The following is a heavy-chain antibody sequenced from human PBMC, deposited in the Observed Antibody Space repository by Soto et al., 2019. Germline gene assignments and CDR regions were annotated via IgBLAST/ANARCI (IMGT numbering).Heavy chain of an antibody. D-gene: IGHD4-17*01. CDR2: IKQDGSEK. J-gene: IGHJ3*02. CDR1: GFTFSSYW. V-gene: IGHV3-7*01. CDR3: AREYMTTVTTVGAFDI. Sequence: EVQLVESGGGLVQPGGSLRLSCAASGFTFSSYWMSWVRQAPGKGLEWVANIKQDGSEKYYVDSVKGRFTISRDNAKNSMYLQMNSLRAEDTAVYYCAREYMTTVTTVGAFDIWGQGTMVTVSS.